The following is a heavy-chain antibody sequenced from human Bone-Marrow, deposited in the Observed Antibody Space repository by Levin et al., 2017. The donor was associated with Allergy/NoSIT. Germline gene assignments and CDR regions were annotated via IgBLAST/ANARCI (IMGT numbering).Heavy chain of an antibody. CDR1: ADTFSSYV. J-gene: IGHJ6*02. CDR3: ARPPRGAGWNGVNV. V-gene: IGHV1-69*06. CDR2: ILPSFGTP. Sequence: ASVKVSCKTSADTFSSYVLTWVRQAPGQGLEWMGAILPSFGTPEYAQKYRGRVTITAERSTSTVYIELTRLTFDDTAIYYCARPPRGAGWNGVNVWGQGTTVIVSS. D-gene: IGHD3-10*01.